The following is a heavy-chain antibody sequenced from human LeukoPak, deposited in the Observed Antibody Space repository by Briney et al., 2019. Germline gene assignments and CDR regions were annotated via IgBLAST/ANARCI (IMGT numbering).Heavy chain of an antibody. Sequence: GASVKVSCRASSYSFTSYGINWVRQAPGQGLEWMGWISGYNGDRNYAQKLQDRVTMTTDTSTSTAHMELRGLRSDDTAVYYCARAAIYYYYMDVWGKGTTVTVSS. J-gene: IGHJ6*03. CDR3: ARAAIYYYYMDV. CDR2: ISGYNGDR. V-gene: IGHV1-18*01. D-gene: IGHD2-21*01. CDR1: SYSFTSYG.